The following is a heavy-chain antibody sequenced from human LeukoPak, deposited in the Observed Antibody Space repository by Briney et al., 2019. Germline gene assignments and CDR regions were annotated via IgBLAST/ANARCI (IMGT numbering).Heavy chain of an antibody. CDR1: GYTFTGYY. V-gene: IGHV1-2*02. CDR2: INPNSGGT. CDR3: ARDLGRELPSTYYMDV. D-gene: IGHD1-26*01. Sequence: ASVKVSCKASGYTFTGYYMHWVRQAPGQGLEWMGWINPNSGGTNYAQKFQGRVTMTRDTSISTAYMELSRLRSDDTAVYYCARDLGRELPSTYYMDVWGKGTTVTVSS. J-gene: IGHJ6*03.